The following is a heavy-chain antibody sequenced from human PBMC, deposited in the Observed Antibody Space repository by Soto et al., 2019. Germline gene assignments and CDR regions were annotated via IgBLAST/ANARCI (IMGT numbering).Heavy chain of an antibody. V-gene: IGHV3-15*07. CDR2: VKSKVDGGSI. CDR3: SADLPDWGAYAFDY. Sequence: EVQLVESGGGLVEPGGSPRLSCAASGFTFNGAWMNWVRQAPGKGLEWVGRVKSKVDGGSIDYAAPVRGRFTISRDDSRNTVDLQMNNLSAEDSAMYYCSADLPDWGAYAFDYWGQGTLVTVSS. J-gene: IGHJ4*02. CDR1: GFTFNGAW. D-gene: IGHD3-16*01.